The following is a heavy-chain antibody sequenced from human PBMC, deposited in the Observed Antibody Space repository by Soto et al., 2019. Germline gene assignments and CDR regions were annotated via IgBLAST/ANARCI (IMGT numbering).Heavy chain of an antibody. J-gene: IGHJ4*02. D-gene: IGHD2-8*01. Sequence: EVQLVESGGGLVKPGGSLRLSCAGSGFTFRNAWMSWVLRAPGTGQEWVGRIKSDAYGEAIDYAAPVKGRFTISRDDSKNTLFLQMNNLRAEATAVYSCTTTKGRLEPPTNDFWGQGTPVIVSS. CDR3: TTTKGRLEPPTNDF. CDR1: GFTFRNAW. CDR2: IKSDAYGEAI. V-gene: IGHV3-15*01.